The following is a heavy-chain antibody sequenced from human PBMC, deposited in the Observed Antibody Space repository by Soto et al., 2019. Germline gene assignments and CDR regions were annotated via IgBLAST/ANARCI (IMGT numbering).Heavy chain of an antibody. CDR3: GRDVDRYGGNTYYFDD. J-gene: IGHJ4*02. Sequence: PGRSMRLSWAAAGFTLSSYGTHWVRQAPGKGREWVAVIWYDGLNKYYADSVKGRFTISRDNSKNTLYLQMNSLRAEDKAVYYCGRDVDRYGGNTYYFDDWGQGTLVTVSS. V-gene: IGHV3-33*01. CDR1: GFTLSSYG. CDR2: IWYDGLNK. D-gene: IGHD2-15*01.